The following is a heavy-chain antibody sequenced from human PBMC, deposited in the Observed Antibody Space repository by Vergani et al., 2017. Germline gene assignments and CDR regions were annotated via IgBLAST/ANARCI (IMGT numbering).Heavy chain of an antibody. CDR1: GFTFNRDA. V-gene: IGHV3-30-3*01. CDR3: ARENHGDYIPGED. CDR2: IAYDGIDK. J-gene: IGHJ4*02. D-gene: IGHD4-17*01. Sequence: QVQLVESGGGVVQPGRSLRLSCATSGFTFNRDAMHWVRQAPGKGLEWGAVIAYDGIDKFYADSVGGRFTISRDNSKNTLYLQMNSLRAEDSALYYCARENHGDYIPGEDWGQGTLVTVSS.